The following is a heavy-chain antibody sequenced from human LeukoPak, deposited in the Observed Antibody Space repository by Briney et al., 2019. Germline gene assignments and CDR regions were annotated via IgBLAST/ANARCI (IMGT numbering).Heavy chain of an antibody. CDR1: GGTFISYA. CDR3: ASDYYGSGRDFTYYYYGMDV. Sequence: SVKVSCKASGGTFISYAISWVRQAPGQGLEWMGGIIPIFGTANYAQKFQGRVTITADKSTSTAYMELSSLRSEDTAVYYCASDYYGSGRDFTYYYYGMDVWGKGTTVTVSS. CDR2: IIPIFGTA. V-gene: IGHV1-69*06. J-gene: IGHJ6*04. D-gene: IGHD3-10*01.